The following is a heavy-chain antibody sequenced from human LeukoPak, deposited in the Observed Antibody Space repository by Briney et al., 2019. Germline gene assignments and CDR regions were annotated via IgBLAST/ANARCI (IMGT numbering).Heavy chain of an antibody. J-gene: IGHJ5*02. Sequence: KPSETLSLTCTVSGGSISSYYWSWIRQPPGKGLEWIGYIYYSGSTNYNPSLKSRVTISVDTSKNQFSLKLSSVTAADTAVYYCARLPTGYPNWFDPWGQGTLVTVSS. V-gene: IGHV4-59*08. CDR3: ARLPTGYPNWFDP. CDR1: GGSISSYY. CDR2: IYYSGST. D-gene: IGHD3-9*01.